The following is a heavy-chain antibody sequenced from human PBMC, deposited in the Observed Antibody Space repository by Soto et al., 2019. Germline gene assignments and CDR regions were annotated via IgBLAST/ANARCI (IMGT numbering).Heavy chain of an antibody. CDR2: ISYDGSNK. CDR3: AKLPPPPITIFARGFGWFDP. Sequence: PGGSLRLSCAASGFTFSSYGMHWVRQAPGKGLEWVAVISYDGSNKYYADSVKGRFTISRDNSKNTLYLQMNSLRAEDTAVYYCAKLPPPPITIFARGFGWFDPWGQGTLVTVSS. D-gene: IGHD3-3*01. CDR1: GFTFSSYG. J-gene: IGHJ5*02. V-gene: IGHV3-30*18.